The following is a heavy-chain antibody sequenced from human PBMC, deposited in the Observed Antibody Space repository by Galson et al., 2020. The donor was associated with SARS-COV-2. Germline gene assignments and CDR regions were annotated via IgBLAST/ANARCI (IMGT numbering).Heavy chain of an antibody. CDR2: IRSKAYGGTT. Sequence: GGSLRLSCTASGFTFGDYAMSWFRQAPGKGLEWVGFIRSKAYGGTTEYAASVKGRFTISRDDSKSIAYLQMNSLKTEDTAVYYCTSLMPSLVWGSYRYEDGPYYMDVWGKGTTVTVSS. CDR3: TSLMPSLVWGSYRYEDGPYYMDV. D-gene: IGHD3-16*02. V-gene: IGHV3-49*03. J-gene: IGHJ6*03. CDR1: GFTFGDYA.